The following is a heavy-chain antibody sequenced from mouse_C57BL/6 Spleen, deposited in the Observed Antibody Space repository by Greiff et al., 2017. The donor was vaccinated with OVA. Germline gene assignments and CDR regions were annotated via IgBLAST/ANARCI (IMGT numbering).Heavy chain of an antibody. CDR3: ARVYYGNYRNWYFDV. V-gene: IGHV5-16*01. J-gene: IGHJ1*03. CDR2: INYDGSST. CDR1: GFTFSDYY. D-gene: IGHD2-1*01. Sequence: EVMLVESEGGLVQPGSSMKLSCTASGFTFSDYYMAWVRQVPEKGLEWVANINYDGSSTYYLDSLKSRFIISRDNAKNILYLQMSSLKSEDTATYYCARVYYGNYRNWYFDVWGTGTTVTVSS.